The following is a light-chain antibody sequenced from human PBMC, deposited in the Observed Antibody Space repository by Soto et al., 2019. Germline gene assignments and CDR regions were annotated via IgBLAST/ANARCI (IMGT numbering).Light chain of an antibody. J-gene: IGKJ5*01. CDR1: QGISSY. CDR3: QELNSYPRIT. Sequence: DIQLTQSPSFLSASVGARVTITCRASQGISSYLAWYQQKPGKAPKLLIYAASTLQSGVPSRFRGIGSGTEFTLTISSPQPEDFATQYCQELNSYPRITFGQGTRLEIK. V-gene: IGKV1-9*01. CDR2: AAS.